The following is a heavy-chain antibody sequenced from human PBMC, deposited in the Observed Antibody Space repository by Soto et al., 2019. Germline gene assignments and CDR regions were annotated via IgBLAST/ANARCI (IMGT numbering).Heavy chain of an antibody. CDR1: GGSISSSY. Sequence: KASETLSLTCTVSGGSISSSYWSWIRQPAGKGLEWIGHIYTSGTTNYNPSLKSRVTMSVDTSKNQFSLNLSSVTAADTAVYYCARRVGHYFDYWGQGTLVTVSS. V-gene: IGHV4-4*07. CDR3: ARRVGHYFDY. CDR2: IYTSGTT. J-gene: IGHJ4*02.